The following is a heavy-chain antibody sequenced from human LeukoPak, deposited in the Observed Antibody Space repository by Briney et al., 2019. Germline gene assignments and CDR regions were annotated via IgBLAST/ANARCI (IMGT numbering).Heavy chain of an antibody. V-gene: IGHV3-48*01. CDR1: GFSFSDYS. CDR3: ARSFNYVGWFDP. D-gene: IGHD4-11*01. Sequence: PGGSLRLSCAASGFSFSDYSMNWVRQAPGKGLEWVSYISRSSSPIYYADSLKGRFTISRDNAKNSLYLQMNSLRAEDTAVYYCARSFNYVGWFDPWGQGTLVTVSS. CDR2: ISRSSSPI. J-gene: IGHJ5*02.